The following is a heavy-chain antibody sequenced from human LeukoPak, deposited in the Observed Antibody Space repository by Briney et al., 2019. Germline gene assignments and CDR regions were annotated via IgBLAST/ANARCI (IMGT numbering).Heavy chain of an antibody. CDR1: GYTFTIYD. D-gene: IGHD6-13*01. Sequence: ASVKVSFTASGYTFTIYDINWVRQATGQGLEWMGWMNPNSGNTGYAQKFQGRVTITRNTSISTAYMELSSLRSEDTAVYYCARGPLSSWYFNYYYMDVWGKGTTVTVSS. CDR2: MNPNSGNT. V-gene: IGHV1-8*03. J-gene: IGHJ6*03. CDR3: ARGPLSSWYFNYYYMDV.